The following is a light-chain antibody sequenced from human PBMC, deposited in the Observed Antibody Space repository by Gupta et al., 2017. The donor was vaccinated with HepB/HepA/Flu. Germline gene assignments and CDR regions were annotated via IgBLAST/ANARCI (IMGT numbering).Light chain of an antibody. CDR3: AAWEDSLNGRV. CDR1: SSNIGSNT. CDR2: SNN. J-gene: IGLJ3*02. V-gene: IGLV1-44*01. Sequence: QSVLTQPPSASGTPGQRVTISCSGRSSNIGSNTVNWYQQLPGTAPKLLIYSNNQRPSGVPDRFSGSKSGTSASLAISGLQSEDEADYYCAAWEDSLNGRVFGGGNKLTVL.